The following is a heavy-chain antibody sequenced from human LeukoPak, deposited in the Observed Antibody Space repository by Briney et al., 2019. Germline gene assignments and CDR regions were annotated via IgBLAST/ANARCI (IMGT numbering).Heavy chain of an antibody. J-gene: IGHJ6*03. V-gene: IGHV4-4*09. Sequence: PGGSLRLSCAASGFTFSSYAMSWIRQPPGKRLEWVGYIYTSGSTNYNPSLKSRVTISVDTSKNQLSLKLSSVTAADTAVYYCARHGYSGYGALPYHHQYMDVWGKGTTVTVSS. CDR2: IYTSGST. D-gene: IGHD5-12*01. CDR1: GFTFSSYA. CDR3: ARHGYSGYGALPYHHQYMDV.